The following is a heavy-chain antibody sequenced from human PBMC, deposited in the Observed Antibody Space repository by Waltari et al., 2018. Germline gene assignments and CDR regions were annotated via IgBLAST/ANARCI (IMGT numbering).Heavy chain of an antibody. V-gene: IGHV4-39*01. CDR1: VVPIPSNRHS. D-gene: IGHD5-12*01. CDR3: ATYIGASLGTAAFDV. Sequence: QLQLQESGPGLVKPSETLSPPCIVSVVPIPSNRHSWGWIRQPPGQGLEWIGTLSYTGATYSSPSLKSRVTISRDTSKNQVSLQLGSVTAADTAVYYCATYIGASLGTAAFDVWGQGTMVTVSS. CDR2: LSYTGAT. J-gene: IGHJ3*01.